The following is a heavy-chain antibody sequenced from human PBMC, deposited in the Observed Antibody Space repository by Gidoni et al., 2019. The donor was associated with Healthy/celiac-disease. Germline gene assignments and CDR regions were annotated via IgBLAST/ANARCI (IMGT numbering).Heavy chain of an antibody. J-gene: IGHJ2*01. CDR2: IGTAGDT. V-gene: IGHV3-13*01. CDR3: ARAAIAVAGNNWYFDL. D-gene: IGHD6-19*01. CDR1: GLPFSSYD. Sequence: EVQLVESGGGLVHPGGSLRLSCAASGLPFSSYDMHWVRQATGKGLEWVSAIGTAGDTYYPGSVKGRFTISRENAKNSLYLQMNSLRAGDTAVYYCARAAIAVAGNNWYFDLWGRGTLVTVSS.